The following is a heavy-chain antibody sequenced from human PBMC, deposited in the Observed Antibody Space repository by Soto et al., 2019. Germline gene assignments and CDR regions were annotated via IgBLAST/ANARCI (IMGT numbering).Heavy chain of an antibody. CDR3: ARDDLVTIFGVAPNVY. J-gene: IGHJ4*02. D-gene: IGHD3-3*01. CDR2: IKQDGSEK. Sequence: GGSLRLSCAASGFTFSSYWMSWVRQAPGKGLEWVANIKQDGSEKYYVDSVKGRFTISRDNAKNSLYLQMNSLRAEDTAVYYCARDDLVTIFGVAPNVYWGQGTLVTVSS. CDR1: GFTFSSYW. V-gene: IGHV3-7*05.